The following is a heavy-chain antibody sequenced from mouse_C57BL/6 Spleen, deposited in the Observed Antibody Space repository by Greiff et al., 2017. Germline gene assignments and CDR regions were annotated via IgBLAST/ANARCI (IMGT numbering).Heavy chain of an antibody. CDR1: GYTFTSYW. D-gene: IGHD1-1*01. J-gene: IGHJ2*01. Sequence: VQLQQPGAELVKPGASVKLSCKASGYTFTSYWMHWVKQRPGRGLEWIGRIDPNRGGTKYNEKFKSKATLTVDKPSSTAYMQLSSLTSEDSAVYYCARGGTVKSYYFDYWGQGTTLTVSS. V-gene: IGHV1-72*01. CDR2: IDPNRGGT. CDR3: ARGGTVKSYYFDY.